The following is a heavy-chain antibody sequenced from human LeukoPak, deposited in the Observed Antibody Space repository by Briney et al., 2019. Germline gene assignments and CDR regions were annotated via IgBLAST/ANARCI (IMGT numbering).Heavy chain of an antibody. CDR1: GFTFSNHG. J-gene: IGHJ6*04. CDR3: AELGITMIGGV. CDR2: ISSSSSYI. Sequence: GGSLRLSCAASGFTFSNHGMNWVRQAPGKGLEWVSSISSSSSYIYYADSVKGRFTISRDNAKNSLYLQMNSLRAEDTAVYYCAELGITMIGGVWGKGTTVTISS. D-gene: IGHD3-10*02. V-gene: IGHV3-21*01.